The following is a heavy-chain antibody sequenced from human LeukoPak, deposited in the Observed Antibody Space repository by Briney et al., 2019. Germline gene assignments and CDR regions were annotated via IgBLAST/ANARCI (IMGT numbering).Heavy chain of an antibody. V-gene: IGHV3-43D*03. CDR1: GFTFDDYG. CDR2: ISWDGGST. J-gene: IGHJ4*02. D-gene: IGHD6-19*01. Sequence: GGSLRLSCAASGFTFDDYGMSWVRQAPGKGLEWVSLISWDGGSTYYADSVKGRFTISRDNSKNSLYLQMNSLRAEDTALYYCAKDKDSSGWYGAFDYWGQGTLVTVSS. CDR3: AKDKDSSGWYGAFDY.